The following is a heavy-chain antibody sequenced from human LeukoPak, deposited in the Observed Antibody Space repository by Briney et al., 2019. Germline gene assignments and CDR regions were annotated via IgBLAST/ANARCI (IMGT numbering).Heavy chain of an antibody. CDR1: GFSFSNAW. V-gene: IGHV3-72*01. J-gene: IGHJ4*02. CDR2: IRSKANRYTT. CDR3: ATVGGYINGYEDVDY. D-gene: IGHD5-18*01. Sequence: GGSLRLSCAASGFSFSNAWMSWVRQAPGKGLEGVGRIRSKANRYTTEYAASVKGRFTISRDDSKNSLFLQMNSLKTEDTAVYYCATVGGYINGYEDVDYWGQGTLVTVSS.